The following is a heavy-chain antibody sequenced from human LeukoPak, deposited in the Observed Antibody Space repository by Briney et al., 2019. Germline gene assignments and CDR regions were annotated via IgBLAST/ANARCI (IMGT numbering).Heavy chain of an antibody. Sequence: PGGSLRLSCAASGFTFSSYGMSWVRQAPGKGLEWVSAISVSGGSTYYADSVKGRFTISRDNSKNTLYLQMNSLRAEDTAVYYCAKEGRGGSYYLLINYFDYWGQGTLVTVSS. CDR3: AKEGRGGSYYLLINYFDY. V-gene: IGHV3-23*01. CDR2: ISVSGGST. D-gene: IGHD1-26*01. J-gene: IGHJ4*02. CDR1: GFTFSSYG.